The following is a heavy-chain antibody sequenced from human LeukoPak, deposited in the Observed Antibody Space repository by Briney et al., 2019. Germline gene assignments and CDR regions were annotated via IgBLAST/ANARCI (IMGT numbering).Heavy chain of an antibody. CDR1: GFTFSSYS. V-gene: IGHV3-21*01. CDR2: ISSSSSYI. CDR3: ARARDSSSSRGGEVDY. J-gene: IGHJ4*02. Sequence: KSGGSLRLSCAASGFTFSSYSMNWVRQAPGKGLEWVSSISSSSSYIYYADSVKGRFTISRDNAKNSLYLQMNSLRAEDTAVYYCARARDSSSSRGGEVDYWGQGTLVTVSS. D-gene: IGHD6-6*01.